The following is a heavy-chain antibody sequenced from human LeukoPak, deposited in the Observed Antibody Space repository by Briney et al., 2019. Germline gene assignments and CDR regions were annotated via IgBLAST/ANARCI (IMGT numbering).Heavy chain of an antibody. D-gene: IGHD6-13*01. CDR1: GGTFSSYA. J-gene: IGHJ4*02. CDR2: IIPIFGTA. Sequence: SVKVSCKAPGGTFSSYAISWVRQAPGQGLEWMGGIIPIFGTANYAQKFQGRVTITADKSTSTAYMELSSLRSEDTAVYYCARVGYSSSWYSLDYWGQGTLVTVSS. CDR3: ARVGYSSSWYSLDY. V-gene: IGHV1-69*06.